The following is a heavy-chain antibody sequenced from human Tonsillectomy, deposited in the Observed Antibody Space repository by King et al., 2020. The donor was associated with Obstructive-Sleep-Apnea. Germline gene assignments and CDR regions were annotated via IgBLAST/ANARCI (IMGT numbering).Heavy chain of an antibody. J-gene: IGHJ6*02. CDR2: ISYDGSNK. V-gene: IGHV3-30*18. Sequence: VQLVESGGGVVQPGRSLRLSCAASGFTFSSFGMHWVRQAPGKGLEWVSVISYDGSNKYYADSVRGRFTISGDNSKSTLYLQMNSLRAEDTAVYYCAKERPGNYLYGMDVWGQGTTVTVSS. D-gene: IGHD1-1*01. CDR3: AKERPGNYLYGMDV. CDR1: GFTFSSFG.